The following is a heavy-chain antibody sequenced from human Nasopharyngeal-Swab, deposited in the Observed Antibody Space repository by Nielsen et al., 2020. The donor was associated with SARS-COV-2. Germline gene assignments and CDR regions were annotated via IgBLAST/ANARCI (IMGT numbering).Heavy chain of an antibody. CDR3: AKDGGTSSSLLDP. CDR2: ISYDGSNK. D-gene: IGHD6-13*01. Sequence: GGSLRLSCAASGFTFSSYGMHWVRQAPGKGLEWVAVISYDGSNKYYADSVKGRFTISRDNSKNTLYLQMNSLRAEDTAVYYCAKDGGTSSSLLDPWGQGTLVTVSS. CDR1: GFTFSSYG. J-gene: IGHJ5*02. V-gene: IGHV3-30*18.